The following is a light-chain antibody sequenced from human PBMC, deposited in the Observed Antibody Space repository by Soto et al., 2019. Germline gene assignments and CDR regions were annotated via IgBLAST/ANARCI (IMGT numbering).Light chain of an antibody. V-gene: IGLV2-14*03. CDR1: SSDVGVYNY. Sequence: QSVLTQPASVSGSPGQSITISCTGTSSDVGVYNYVSWYQHHPGKAPKLMIFDVSNRPSGVSNRFSGSKSGNTASLTISGLQPEDEADYYSSSYTTSNTRQIVFGTGTKVTVL. J-gene: IGLJ1*01. CDR2: DVS. CDR3: SSYTTSNTRQIV.